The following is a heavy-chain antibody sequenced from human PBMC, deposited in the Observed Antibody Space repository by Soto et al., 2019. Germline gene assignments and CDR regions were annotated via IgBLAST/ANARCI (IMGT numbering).Heavy chain of an antibody. V-gene: IGHV1-69*01. CDR3: TRDGGRYXGAIEH. CDR1: GGTFSSYS. J-gene: IGHJ4*02. Sequence: QVQLVQSGAEVKKPGSSVKVSCKASGGTFSSYSINWVRQAPGQGLEWMGVIIPIFGTANYAQKFPVRVTITADESTSTAYTALTSMVSEVTSVYYCTRDGGRYXGAIEHWGQGTLVTLS. D-gene: IGHD1-26*01. CDR2: IIPIFGTA.